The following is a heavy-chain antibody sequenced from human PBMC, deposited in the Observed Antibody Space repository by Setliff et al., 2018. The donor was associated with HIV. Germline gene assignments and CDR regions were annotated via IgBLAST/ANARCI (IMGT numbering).Heavy chain of an antibody. V-gene: IGHV3-7*03. D-gene: IGHD3-22*01. CDR3: ARAYYHHSGAYWSTDYYYSYIDV. CDR2: IREDATSK. Sequence: LRLSCAASGFTLSPYWMTWVRQAPGKGLEWVASIREDATSKYFVGAVKGRFTISRDNAKNSLYLQMDSLRAEDTAVYYCARAYYHHSGAYWSTDYYYSYIDVWGKGTTVTVSS. CDR1: GFTLSPYW. J-gene: IGHJ6*03.